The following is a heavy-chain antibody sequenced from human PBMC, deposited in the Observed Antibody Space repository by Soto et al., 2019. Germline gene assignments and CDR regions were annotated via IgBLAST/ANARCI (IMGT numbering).Heavy chain of an antibody. J-gene: IGHJ6*03. CDR2: INAGNGNT. D-gene: IGHD3-3*01. CDR3: ARGGLDFWSGYYYYYYMDV. CDR1: GYTLASCA. Sequence: VSVKVSWKASGYTLASCAMCWLRQAPGQRLEWMGWINAGNGNTKYSQKFQGRVTITRDTSASTAYMELSSLRSEDTAVYYCARGGLDFWSGYYYYYYMDVWGKGTTVTVSS. V-gene: IGHV1-3*01.